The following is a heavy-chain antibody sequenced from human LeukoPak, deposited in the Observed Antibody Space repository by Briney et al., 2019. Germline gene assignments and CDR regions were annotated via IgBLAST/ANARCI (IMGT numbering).Heavy chain of an antibody. D-gene: IGHD2-21*02. CDR3: ATSEAYCGGNCSWGDAFDI. Sequence: SETLSLTRTVYAVSISSYYWSWLRHPPGKGLEWIVYIYYGGSTNYKPSLKSRLSISVDTSKNQLSLKLSSVTAADTAVYYCATSEAYCGGNCSWGDAFDIWGQGTMVTVSS. CDR2: IYYGGST. CDR1: AVSISSYY. J-gene: IGHJ3*02. V-gene: IGHV4-59*08.